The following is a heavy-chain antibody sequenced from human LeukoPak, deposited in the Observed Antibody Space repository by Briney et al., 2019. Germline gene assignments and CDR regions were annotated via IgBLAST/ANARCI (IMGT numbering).Heavy chain of an antibody. CDR2: IYSGGST. V-gene: IGHV3-66*04. J-gene: IGHJ4*02. CDR3: ARPANYADYFDY. Sequence: GGSLRLSCAASGFTVSSNYMSWVRQAPGKGLEWVSVIYSGGSTYYADSVKGRFTISRDNSKNTLYLQMNSLRAEDTAVYYCARPANYADYFDYWGQGTLVTVSS. D-gene: IGHD1-7*01. CDR1: GFTVSSNY.